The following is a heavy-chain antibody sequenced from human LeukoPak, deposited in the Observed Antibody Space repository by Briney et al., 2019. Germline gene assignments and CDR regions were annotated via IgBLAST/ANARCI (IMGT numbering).Heavy chain of an antibody. CDR2: IYHSGST. CDR1: GYSISSGYN. Sequence: ASETLSLTCTVSGYSISSGYNWGWIRQPPGEGLEWIGSIYHSGSTYYNPSLKSRVTISVDTSKNQFSLKLTSVTAADTAVYYCARETTRDRFMDVWGKGTTVTVSS. CDR3: ARETTRDRFMDV. D-gene: IGHD4-17*01. J-gene: IGHJ6*03. V-gene: IGHV4-38-2*02.